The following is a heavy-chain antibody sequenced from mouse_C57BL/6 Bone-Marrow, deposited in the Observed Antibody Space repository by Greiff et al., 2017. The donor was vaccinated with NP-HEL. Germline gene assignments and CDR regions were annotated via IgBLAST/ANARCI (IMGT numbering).Heavy chain of an antibody. D-gene: IGHD2-4*01. CDR2: INSDGGST. J-gene: IGHJ1*03. Sequence: EVKVVESGGGLVQPGESLKLSCESNEYEFPSHDMSWVRKPPEKRLEFVAAINSDGGSTYSPDTMERRFIISRDNTKKTLYLQMSSLRSEDTALYYCARHRYDYDVYWYFDVWGTGTTVTVSS. V-gene: IGHV5-2*01. CDR3: ARHRYDYDVYWYFDV. CDR1: EYEFPSHD.